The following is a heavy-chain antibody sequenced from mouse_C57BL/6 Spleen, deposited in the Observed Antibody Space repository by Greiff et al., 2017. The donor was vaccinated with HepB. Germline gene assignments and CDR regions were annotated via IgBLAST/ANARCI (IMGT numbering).Heavy chain of an antibody. D-gene: IGHD2-4*01. CDR1: GFTFSSYG. CDR2: ISSGGSYT. V-gene: IGHV5-6*01. Sequence: EVHLVESGGDLVKPGGSLKLSCAASGFTFSSYGMSWVRQTPDKRLEWVATISSGGSYTYYPDSVKGRFTISRDNAKNTLYLQMSSLKSEDTAMYYCASGGYDYYYFDYWGQGTTLTVSS. J-gene: IGHJ2*01. CDR3: ASGGYDYYYFDY.